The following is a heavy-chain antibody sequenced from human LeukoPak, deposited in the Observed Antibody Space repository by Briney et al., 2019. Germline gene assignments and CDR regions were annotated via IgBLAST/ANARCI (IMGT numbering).Heavy chain of an antibody. CDR1: GGSLRSSGHW. D-gene: IGHD6-19*01. CDR3: ASQSGDQSSGWYFDA. J-gene: IGHJ4*02. Sequence: PSETLSLTCTVSGGSLRSSGHWWVWIRQPPGKGLEWIGSIHYSGKVYYNPSLKSRVTTSVDTSTDQFSLRLSSATAADTAIYYCASQSGDQSSGWYFDAWGQGTLVTVFS. V-gene: IGHV4-39*01. CDR2: IHYSGKV.